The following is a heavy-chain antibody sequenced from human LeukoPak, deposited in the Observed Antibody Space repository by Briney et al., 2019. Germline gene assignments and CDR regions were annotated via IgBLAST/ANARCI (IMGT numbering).Heavy chain of an antibody. D-gene: IGHD6-13*01. CDR2: ISSSSDYT. Sequence: PGGSLRLSCVASGFTFSDYYMSWIRQAPGKGLEWVSYISSSSDYTNYADSVRGRFAISRDNAKNSLYLQMNSLRAEDTAVYYCARPPYSSSWDPGWFDPWGQGTLITVSS. CDR3: ARPPYSSSWDPGWFDP. CDR1: GFTFSDYY. V-gene: IGHV3-11*06. J-gene: IGHJ5*02.